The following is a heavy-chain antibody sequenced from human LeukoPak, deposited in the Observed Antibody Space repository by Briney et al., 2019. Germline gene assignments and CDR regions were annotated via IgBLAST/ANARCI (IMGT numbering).Heavy chain of an antibody. D-gene: IGHD2-8*02. CDR3: ARELRSRPGYMDV. J-gene: IGHJ6*03. CDR2: IYTSGST. V-gene: IGHV4-61*02. Sequence: SETLSLTCTVSGGSISSGSYYWSWIRQPAGKGLEWIGRIYTSGSTNYNPSLKSRVTISVDTSKNQFSLKLSSVTAADTAVYYCARELRSRPGYMDVWGKGTTVTVSS. CDR1: GGSISSGSYY.